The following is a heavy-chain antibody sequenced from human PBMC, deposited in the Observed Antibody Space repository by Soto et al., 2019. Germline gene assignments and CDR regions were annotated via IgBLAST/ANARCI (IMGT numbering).Heavy chain of an antibody. CDR1: GYTLTELS. J-gene: IGHJ6*02. Sequence: GASVKVSCKVSGYTLTELSMHWVRQAPGKGLEWMGGFDPEDGETIYAQKFQGRVTMTEDTSTDTAYMELSSLRSEDTAVYYCATVLEYRSSPDGYYYGMDVWGQGTTVTVSS. D-gene: IGHD6-6*01. CDR3: ATVLEYRSSPDGYYYGMDV. CDR2: FDPEDGET. V-gene: IGHV1-24*01.